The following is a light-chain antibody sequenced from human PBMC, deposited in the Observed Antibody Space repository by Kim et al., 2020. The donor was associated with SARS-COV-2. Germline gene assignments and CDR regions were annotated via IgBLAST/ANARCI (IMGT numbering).Light chain of an antibody. V-gene: IGLV6-57*02. Sequence: GKTVTISCTGSGGSIASNYVQWYQQRPGSAPTAVIFEDNQRPSGVPDRFSGSIDSSSNSASLTISGLKTEDEADYYCQSYDSSNWVFGGGTQLTVL. CDR2: EDN. J-gene: IGLJ3*02. CDR3: QSYDSSNWV. CDR1: GGSIASNY.